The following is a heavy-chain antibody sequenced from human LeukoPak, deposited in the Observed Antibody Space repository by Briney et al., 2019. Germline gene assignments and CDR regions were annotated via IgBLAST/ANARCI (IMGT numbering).Heavy chain of an antibody. V-gene: IGHV1-69*05. J-gene: IGHJ6*03. CDR1: GYTFTSYG. CDR3: ARDSERFLEWLPQAGYMDV. CDR2: IIPIFGTA. Sequence: ASVKVSCKASGYTFTSYGISWVRQAPGQGLEWMGGIIPIFGTANCAQKFQGRVTITTDESTSTAYMELSSLRSEDTAVYYCARDSERFLEWLPQAGYMDVWGKGTTVTVSS. D-gene: IGHD3-3*01.